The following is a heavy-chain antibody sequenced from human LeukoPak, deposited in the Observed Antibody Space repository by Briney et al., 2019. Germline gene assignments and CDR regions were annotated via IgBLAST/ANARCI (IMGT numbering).Heavy chain of an antibody. CDR1: GFAFSLYT. V-gene: IGHV3-21*01. CDR3: AKDLMRDIWFGES. J-gene: IGHJ5*02. D-gene: IGHD3-10*01. Sequence: GGSLSLSCTASGFAFSLYTMNWVRQAPGKGLEWVSAISSSGTYTYYADSVKGRFTISRDNTKNSLFLQMNSLRAEDTAVYYCAKDLMRDIWFGESWGQGTLVTVSS. CDR2: ISSSGTYT.